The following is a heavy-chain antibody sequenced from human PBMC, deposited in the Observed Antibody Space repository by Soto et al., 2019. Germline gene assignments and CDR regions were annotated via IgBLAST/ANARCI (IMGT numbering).Heavy chain of an antibody. D-gene: IGHD6-19*01. Sequence: SETLSLTCAVSGGSISSSNWWSWVRQPPGKGLEWIGEIYHSGSTNYNPSLKSRVTISVDKSKNQFSLKLSSVTAADTAVYYCAISSGWTPNQLFDYWGQGTLVTVSS. CDR2: IYHSGST. J-gene: IGHJ4*02. CDR3: AISSGWTPNQLFDY. V-gene: IGHV4-4*02. CDR1: GGSISSSNW.